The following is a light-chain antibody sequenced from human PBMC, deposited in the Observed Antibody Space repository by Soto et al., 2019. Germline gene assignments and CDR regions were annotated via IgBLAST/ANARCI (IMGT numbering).Light chain of an antibody. Sequence: EIVLTQSPATLSLSPGERATLSCRASQSVTTFLAWYQQKPDQAPRLLIYDASTRATGIPARFSGSGSGTDFTLTISSLEPEDFAVYYCQQYGSYFGPGTKVDIK. V-gene: IGKV3-11*01. CDR2: DAS. CDR1: QSVTTF. CDR3: QQYGSY. J-gene: IGKJ3*01.